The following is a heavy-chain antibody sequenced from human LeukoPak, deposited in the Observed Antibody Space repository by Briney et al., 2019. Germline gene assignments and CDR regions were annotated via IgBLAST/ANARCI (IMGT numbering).Heavy chain of an antibody. Sequence: SETLSLTCSVSNASISSYYWSWIRQSPGKGLEWIGYISNSGSTDYNPSLKSRVTISVDTSENQFSLKLSSVTAADTAVYYCARHWGSCRGGDCYTFDCWGQGTLVTVSS. D-gene: IGHD2-21*02. V-gene: IGHV4-59*08. CDR1: NASISSYY. CDR3: ARHWGSCRGGDCYTFDC. J-gene: IGHJ4*02. CDR2: ISNSGST.